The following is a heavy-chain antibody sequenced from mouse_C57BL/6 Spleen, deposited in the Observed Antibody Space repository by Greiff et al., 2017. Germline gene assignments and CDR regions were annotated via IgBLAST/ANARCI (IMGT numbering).Heavy chain of an antibody. CDR1: GSTFTSYW. D-gene: IGHD2-1*01. Sequence: QVQLQQSGAELVMPGASVKLSCKASGSTFTSYWMHWVKQRPGQGLEWIGEIAPSDSYTNYNQKFKGKSTLTVDKSSSTAYMQLSSLTSEDSAVYYCARGLLNYYAMDYWGQGTSVTVSS. CDR2: IAPSDSYT. V-gene: IGHV1-69*01. CDR3: ARGLLNYYAMDY. J-gene: IGHJ4*01.